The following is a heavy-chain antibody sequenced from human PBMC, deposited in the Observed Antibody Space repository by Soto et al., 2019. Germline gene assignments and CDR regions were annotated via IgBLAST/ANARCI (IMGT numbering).Heavy chain of an antibody. J-gene: IGHJ5*02. V-gene: IGHV3-30*18. CDR2: ISYHGINK. CDR1: GFTFSSYG. D-gene: IGHD5-12*01. CDR3: GKYSGYGVHRDWFDP. Sequence: QVQLVESGGGVVQPGTSLRLSCAASGFTFSSYGMHWVRQAPGKGLEWVAVISYHGINKYYADSVKGRFTISTDNSKNQLYLHMNSLRVDDTALYYCGKYSGYGVHRDWFDPWGQGTLVTVSS.